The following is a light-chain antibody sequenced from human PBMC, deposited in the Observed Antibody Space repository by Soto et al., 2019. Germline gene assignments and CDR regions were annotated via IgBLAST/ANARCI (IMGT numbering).Light chain of an antibody. V-gene: IGLV2-11*01. Sequence: QSALTQPRSVSGSPGQSVTISCTGTSSDVGNYNYVSWYQQHPGKAPKLMIYDVTKRPSGVPDHFSGSKSGNTASLTISGLQAEDEADYYCCSYTSSGTYVFGTGTKVTVL. CDR3: CSYTSSGTYV. J-gene: IGLJ1*01. CDR2: DVT. CDR1: SSDVGNYNY.